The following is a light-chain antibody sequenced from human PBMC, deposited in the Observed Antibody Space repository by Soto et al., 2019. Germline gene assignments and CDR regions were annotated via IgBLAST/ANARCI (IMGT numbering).Light chain of an antibody. V-gene: IGKV3-11*01. CDR3: QQRSNWPLT. CDR2: DAS. CDR1: QSVGSY. J-gene: IGKJ4*01. Sequence: EIVLTQSPATLSLSPGERATLSCRASQSVGSYLAWYHQKPGQAPRLLIYDASNRATGIPAMFTGSGSGTDFTLTISSLEPDDFAVYYCQQRSNWPLTFGGGTKVEIK.